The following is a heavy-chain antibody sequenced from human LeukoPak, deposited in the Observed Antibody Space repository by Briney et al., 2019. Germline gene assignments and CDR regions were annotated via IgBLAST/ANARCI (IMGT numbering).Heavy chain of an antibody. Sequence: GGSLRLSCAASGFTFSSYWMHWVRQAPGKGLVWVSRINGDGSSTNYADFVKGRSTISRDNAKNTLYLQMNSLRAEDTAVYYCVRGGYGSGSYWGQGTLVTFSS. J-gene: IGHJ4*02. CDR1: GFTFSSYW. D-gene: IGHD3-10*01. V-gene: IGHV3-74*01. CDR2: INGDGSST. CDR3: VRGGYGSGSY.